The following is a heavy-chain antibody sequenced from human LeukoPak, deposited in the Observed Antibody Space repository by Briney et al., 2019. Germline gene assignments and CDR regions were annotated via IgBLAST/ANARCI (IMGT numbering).Heavy chain of an antibody. V-gene: IGHV3-7*01. Sequence: GGSLRLSCAASEFTFSSHQMSWVRQAPGKGLEWVAKITQDGSEKYYMDSVKGRFIISRDNGKSSLYLQMNSLRVEDTAVYYWSRDWRQDNAFDLWGQGTMVTVSS. CDR3: SRDWRQDNAFDL. CDR2: ITQDGSEK. D-gene: IGHD2-15*01. CDR1: EFTFSSHQ. J-gene: IGHJ3*01.